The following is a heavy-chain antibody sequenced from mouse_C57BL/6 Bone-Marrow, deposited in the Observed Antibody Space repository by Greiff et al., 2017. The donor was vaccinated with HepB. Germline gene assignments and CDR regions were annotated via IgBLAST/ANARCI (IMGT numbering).Heavy chain of an antibody. J-gene: IGHJ1*03. D-gene: IGHD2-2*01. CDR2: IDPETGGT. CDR1: GYTFTDYE. Sequence: VQLQQSGAELVRPGASVTLSCKASGYTFTDYEMHWVKQTPVHGLEWIGAIDPETGGTAYNQKFKGKAILTADKSSSTAYMELRSLTSEDSAVYYCTRGRLSWYFDVWGTGTTVTVSS. CDR3: TRGRLSWYFDV. V-gene: IGHV1-15*01.